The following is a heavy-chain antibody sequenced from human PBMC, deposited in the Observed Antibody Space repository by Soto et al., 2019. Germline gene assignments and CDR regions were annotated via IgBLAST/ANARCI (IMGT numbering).Heavy chain of an antibody. Sequence: LRLSCAASGFTFSSYGMHWVRQAPGKGLEWVAVISYDGSNKYYADSVKGRFTISRDNSKNTLYLQMNSLRAEDTAVYYCAKCRATVDYGMDVWGQGTTVTVSS. CDR1: GFTFSSYG. D-gene: IGHD4-17*01. V-gene: IGHV3-30*18. CDR2: ISYDGSNK. CDR3: AKCRATVDYGMDV. J-gene: IGHJ6*02.